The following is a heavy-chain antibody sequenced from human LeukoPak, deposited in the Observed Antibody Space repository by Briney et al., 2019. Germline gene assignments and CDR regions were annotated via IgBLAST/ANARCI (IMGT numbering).Heavy chain of an antibody. Sequence: NPGGSLRLSCAASGFTFSDYYMSWIRQAPGKGLEWVSYISSSSSYTNYADSVKGRFTISRDNAKDSLHLQMNSLRAEDTAVYYCARPLGTGAFGELSWGQGTLVTVSS. J-gene: IGHJ5*02. V-gene: IGHV3-11*06. D-gene: IGHD3-10*01. CDR2: ISSSSSYT. CDR1: GFTFSDYY. CDR3: ARPLGTGAFGELS.